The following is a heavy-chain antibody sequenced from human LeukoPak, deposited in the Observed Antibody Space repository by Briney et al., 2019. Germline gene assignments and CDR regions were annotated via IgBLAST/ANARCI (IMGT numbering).Heavy chain of an antibody. CDR1: GFTFSSYS. J-gene: IGHJ4*02. V-gene: IGHV3-21*01. D-gene: IGHD1-14*01. CDR2: ISSSSSYI. Sequence: GGSLRLSCAASGFTFSSYSMNWVRQAPGRGLEWVSSISSSSSYIYYADSVKGRFTISRDNAKNSLYLQMNSLRAEDTAVYYCASQEEAVWPEPLDYWGQGTLVTVSS. CDR3: ASQEEAVWPEPLDY.